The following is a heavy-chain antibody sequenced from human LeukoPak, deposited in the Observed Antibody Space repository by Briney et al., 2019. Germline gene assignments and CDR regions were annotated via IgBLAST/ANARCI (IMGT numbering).Heavy chain of an antibody. CDR1: GFTFRNYG. D-gene: IGHD2-15*01. V-gene: IGHV3-30*18. CDR3: AKDYWAGNYYSYKDV. J-gene: IGHJ6*03. Sequence: GKSLRLSCAASGFTFRNYGIHWVRQAPGKGLQWVAGVSDDGNTQYHEDSVKGRFTISRDNSKNAVFLQMTGLRAEDTAVYYCAKDYWAGNYYSYKDVWGKGTTVTVSS. CDR2: VSDDGNTQ.